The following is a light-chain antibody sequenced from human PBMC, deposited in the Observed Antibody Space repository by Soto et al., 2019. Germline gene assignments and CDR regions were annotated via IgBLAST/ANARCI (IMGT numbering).Light chain of an antibody. CDR1: QSISRG. Sequence: DIQLTQSPSTLSASVGDRVTITCRASQSISRGLAWYQQKPGKAPRLLIYDASTLESGVPSRFSGSASGTEFTLTISSLQPDDFATYYCQQHTFGQGTKVDI. J-gene: IGKJ2*01. CDR3: QQHT. V-gene: IGKV1-5*01. CDR2: DAS.